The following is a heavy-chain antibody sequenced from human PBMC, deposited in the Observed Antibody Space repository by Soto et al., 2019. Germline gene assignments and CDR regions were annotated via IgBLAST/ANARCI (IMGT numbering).Heavy chain of an antibody. Sequence: QVQLVQSGPEVKKPGASVKVSCRTSGYTFTTFGITWVRQAPGQGLEWMGWISTDKGQTNYAQKFQGRVTMTTDTSTRTANMELRSRRSDDTAIYYCATRSPAFDYWGQGTLVTVST. CDR3: ATRSPAFDY. J-gene: IGHJ4*02. CDR1: GYTFTTFG. CDR2: ISTDKGQT. V-gene: IGHV1-18*01.